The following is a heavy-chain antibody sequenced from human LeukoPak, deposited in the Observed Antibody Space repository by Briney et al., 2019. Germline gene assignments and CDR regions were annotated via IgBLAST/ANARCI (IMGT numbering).Heavy chain of an antibody. CDR2: VSGYNGNT. D-gene: IGHD2-21*01. CDR1: GYTFTSYD. V-gene: IGHV1-18*01. CDR3: ARGDWFDP. Sequence: GASVKVSCKASGYTFTSYDINWVRQAPGQGLEWVGWVSGYNGNTNYAQKFEGRVAMTTDTSSSTAYVELRSLRSDDTAIYYCARGDWFDPWGQGTLVTVSS. J-gene: IGHJ5*02.